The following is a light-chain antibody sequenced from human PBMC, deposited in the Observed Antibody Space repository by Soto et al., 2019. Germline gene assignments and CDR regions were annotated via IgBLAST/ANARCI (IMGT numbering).Light chain of an antibody. Sequence: EIVLTQSPATLSLSPGERATLSCRASQSISNYLAWYQQKPGQAPRLLIYDASNRATGIPARFSGSGSGTDFTLTISSLEPEDFAVYYCQQYNNWPPWTFGQGTKVDI. V-gene: IGKV3-11*01. CDR1: QSISNY. J-gene: IGKJ1*01. CDR3: QQYNNWPPWT. CDR2: DAS.